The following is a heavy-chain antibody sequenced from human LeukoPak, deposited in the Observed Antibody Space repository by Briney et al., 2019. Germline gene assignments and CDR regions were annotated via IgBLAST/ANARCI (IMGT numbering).Heavy chain of an antibody. Sequence: SETLPLTCTVSGGSISSYYWSWIRQPAGKGLEWIGRIYTSGSTNYNSSLKSRVTMSVDTSKNQFSLKLSSVTAADTAVYYCAREPGSGSYFDYWGQGTLVTVSS. CDR1: GGSISSYY. CDR2: IYTSGST. D-gene: IGHD1-26*01. V-gene: IGHV4-4*07. J-gene: IGHJ4*02. CDR3: AREPGSGSYFDY.